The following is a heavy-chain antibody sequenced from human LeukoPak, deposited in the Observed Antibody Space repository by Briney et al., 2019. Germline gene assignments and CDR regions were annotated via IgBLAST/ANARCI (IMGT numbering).Heavy chain of an antibody. V-gene: IGHV3-21*01. CDR1: GFTFSSYS. Sequence: PGGSLRLSCAASGFTFSSYSMNWVRQAPGKGLEWVSSISSSSSYIYYADSVKGRFTISRDNAKNSLYLQMNSLRAEDTAVYYCARWASLIAAAGGGDAFDIWGQGTMVTVSS. D-gene: IGHD6-13*01. J-gene: IGHJ3*02. CDR3: ARWASLIAAAGGGDAFDI. CDR2: ISSSSSYI.